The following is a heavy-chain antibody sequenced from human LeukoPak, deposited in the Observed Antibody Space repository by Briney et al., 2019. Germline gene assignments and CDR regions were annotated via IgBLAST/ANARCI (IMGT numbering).Heavy chain of an antibody. J-gene: IGHJ4*02. CDR2: IVVGSGNA. D-gene: IGHD3-16*01. Sequence: GTSVKVSCKASGFTFTSSAVQWVRQARGQRFEWRGWIVVGSGNANYAQKFQERVTITRDMSTSTAYMELSSLRSEDTAVYYCAAPGGLDWLTIDYWGQGTLVTVSS. CDR3: AAPGGLDWLTIDY. V-gene: IGHV1-58*01. CDR1: GFTFTSSA.